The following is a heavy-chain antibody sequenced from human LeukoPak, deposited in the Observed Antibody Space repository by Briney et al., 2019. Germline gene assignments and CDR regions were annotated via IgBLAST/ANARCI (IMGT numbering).Heavy chain of an antibody. V-gene: IGHV1-69*04. CDR1: GGTFSSYA. CDR3: ARDPELNSSGSYFG. Sequence: SVKVSCKASGGTFSSYAISWVRQAPGQGLEWMGRIIPIFGIANYAQKFQDRVTITADKSTSTAYMELSSLRSEDTAVYYCARDPELNSSGSYFGWGQGTLVTVSS. D-gene: IGHD1-26*01. J-gene: IGHJ4*02. CDR2: IIPIFGIA.